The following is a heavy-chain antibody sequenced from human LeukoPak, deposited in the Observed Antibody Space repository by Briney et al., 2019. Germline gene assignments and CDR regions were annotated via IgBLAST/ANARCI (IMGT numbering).Heavy chain of an antibody. CDR3: STDSGRSYFYFDF. CDR1: GFGLSVLS. D-gene: IGHD3-10*01. V-gene: IGHV1-24*01. J-gene: IGHJ4*02. Sequence: ASVKVSCKISGFGLSVLSIHWMRQAPGKGLEWVGGIRPETGEPIFAQKFRGRVTITEDTFTDTGYLELRGLTSEETAVYYCSTDSGRSYFYFDFWGQGTLVTVSS. CDR2: IRPETGEP.